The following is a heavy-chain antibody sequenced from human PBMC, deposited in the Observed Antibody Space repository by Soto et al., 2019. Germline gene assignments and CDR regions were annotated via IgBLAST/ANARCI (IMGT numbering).Heavy chain of an antibody. J-gene: IGHJ5*02. CDR1: GFTFSSYEM. D-gene: IGHD6-13*01. V-gene: IGHV4-30-2*06. CDR3: VRESAASGPNWFDT. CDR2: IYHSGST. Sequence: LRLSCAASGFTFSSYEMNWIRQSPGKGLEWIAYIYHSGSTYYNPSLRSRVTISVDRSENQFSLKLSSVTAADTAVYYCVRESAASGPNWFDTWGPGTLVTVSS.